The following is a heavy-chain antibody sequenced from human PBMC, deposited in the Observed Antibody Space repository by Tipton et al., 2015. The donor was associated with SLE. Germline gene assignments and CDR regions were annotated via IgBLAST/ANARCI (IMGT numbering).Heavy chain of an antibody. J-gene: IGHJ4*02. CDR1: GGSITSNGVH. Sequence: TLSLTCSVAGGSITSNGVHWAWIRQPPGKGLTWIGSVYYDGTTYYNPSLKSRVTISLDTSKNQFSLKVTSMTAADTAVYYCARDTDLDYNFRSGYIGPFNYWGQGTLVTVSS. CDR2: VYYDGTT. CDR3: ARDTDLDYNFRSGYIGPFNY. D-gene: IGHD3-3*01. V-gene: IGHV4-39*07.